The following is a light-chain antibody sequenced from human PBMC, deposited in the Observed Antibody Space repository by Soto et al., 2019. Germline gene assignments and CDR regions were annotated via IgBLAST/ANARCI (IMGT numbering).Light chain of an antibody. V-gene: IGKV3-20*01. CDR3: QQYGTSEII. CDR2: SAS. J-gene: IGKJ5*01. CDR1: QSVSGH. Sequence: EIVLTQSPDTLSLSPGERATLSCRASQSVSGHLAWYQQKPGQAPRLLIYSASSRAIGIPDRFSGSGSGTDFTLTITRLEPEDFAVFYCQQYGTSEIIFGQGTRLEIK.